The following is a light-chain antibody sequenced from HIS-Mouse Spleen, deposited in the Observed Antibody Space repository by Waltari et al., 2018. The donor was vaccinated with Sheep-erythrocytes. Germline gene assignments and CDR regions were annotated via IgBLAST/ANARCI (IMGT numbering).Light chain of an antibody. Sequence: QSVLTQPPSASGTPGQRVTISCSGISSNIGSNTVNWYQQLPGTAPKLLIYSNKRRPSGVPDRCSGPKSGTSASLAISGLQSVDEADYYCAAWDDSLDGYVFGTGTKVTVL. J-gene: IGLJ1*01. CDR2: SNK. V-gene: IGLV1-44*01. CDR1: SSNIGSNT. CDR3: AAWDDSLDGYV.